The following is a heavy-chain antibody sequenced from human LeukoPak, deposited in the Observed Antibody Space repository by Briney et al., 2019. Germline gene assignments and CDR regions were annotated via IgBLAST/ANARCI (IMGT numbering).Heavy chain of an antibody. J-gene: IGHJ6*03. CDR1: GGSFSGYY. V-gene: IGHV4-34*01. Sequence: SETLSLTCAVYGGSFSGYYWSWIRQPPGKGLEWIGEINHSGSTNYNPSLKSRVTISVDTSKNQFSLKLSSVTAADTAVYYCARGGGSYGETDYYYMDVWGKGTTVTVSS. CDR2: INHSGST. CDR3: ARGGGSYGETDYYYMDV. D-gene: IGHD1-26*01.